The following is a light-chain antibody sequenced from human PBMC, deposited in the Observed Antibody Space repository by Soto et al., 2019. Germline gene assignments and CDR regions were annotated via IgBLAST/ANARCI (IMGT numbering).Light chain of an antibody. CDR3: CSYADSRASPYV. V-gene: IGLV2-23*01. J-gene: IGLJ1*01. CDR2: DGI. CDR1: SNDVGRYIL. Sequence: QSALTQPASVSGSPGQSITISCTGPSNDVGRYILVSWYQQHPGKAPKLIIYDGIKRPSGVSNRFSGSQSGNTASLTISGLQAEDEADYYCCSYADSRASPYVFGTGTKLTVL.